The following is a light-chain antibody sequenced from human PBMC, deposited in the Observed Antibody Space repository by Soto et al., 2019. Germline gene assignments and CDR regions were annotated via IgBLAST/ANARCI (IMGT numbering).Light chain of an antibody. Sequence: QSLLTQPASVSVSPGQSITISCTGTSSDIGHYDYVSWYQQHPGKAPKLMIYHVTYRPSGVSNRYSGSKSGNSASLTISGLQADEEADYYCCSLTTSHTYVFGSGTKVTVL. CDR1: SSDIGHYDY. CDR2: HVT. CDR3: CSLTTSHTYV. J-gene: IGLJ1*01. V-gene: IGLV2-14*03.